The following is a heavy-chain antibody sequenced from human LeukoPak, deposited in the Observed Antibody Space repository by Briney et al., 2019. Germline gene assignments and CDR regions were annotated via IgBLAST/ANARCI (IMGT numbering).Heavy chain of an antibody. CDR1: GFTFSSYW. CDR3: ARDLIFNGWNNFDC. CDR2: INKDGSNK. D-gene: IGHD6-19*01. V-gene: IGHV3-7*01. J-gene: IGHJ4*02. Sequence: PGGSLRLSCAASGFTFSSYWMSWVRQAPGKGLEWMANINKDGSNKYYVHSVKRRFTISRDNANNSLYLQINSLRAEDTAVYFCARDLIFNGWNNFDCWGQGTLVSDSS.